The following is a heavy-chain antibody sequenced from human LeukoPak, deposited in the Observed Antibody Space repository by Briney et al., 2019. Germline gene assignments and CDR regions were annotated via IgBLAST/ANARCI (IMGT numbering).Heavy chain of an antibody. D-gene: IGHD7-27*01. CDR3: ARELGLNAFDV. CDR2: IDPNSGGT. CDR1: GYTLTDNH. V-gene: IGHV1-2*02. Sequence: ASVKVSCKASGYTLTDNHLYWVRQAPGQGLEWMGWIDPNSGGTNFAQNFQGRLTMTRDTSISTAYMELSRLTSDDMTVYYCARELGLNAFDVWGQGTMVTVSS. J-gene: IGHJ3*01.